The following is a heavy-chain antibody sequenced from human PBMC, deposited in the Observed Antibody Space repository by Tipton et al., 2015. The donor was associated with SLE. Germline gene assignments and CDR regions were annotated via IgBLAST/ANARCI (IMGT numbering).Heavy chain of an antibody. Sequence: SLRLSCAASGFTFSSYGMHWVRQAPGKGLEWVAFIRYDGSNKYYADSVKGRFTISRDNSKNTLYLQMNSLRAEDTAVYYCAKDYGRRGLSDIWGQGTMVTVSS. J-gene: IGHJ3*02. V-gene: IGHV3-30*02. CDR3: AKDYGRRGLSDI. D-gene: IGHD3-10*01. CDR1: GFTFSSYG. CDR2: IRYDGSNK.